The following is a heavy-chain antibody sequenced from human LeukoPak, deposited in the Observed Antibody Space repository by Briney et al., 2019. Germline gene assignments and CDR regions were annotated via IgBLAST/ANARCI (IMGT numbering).Heavy chain of an antibody. D-gene: IGHD6-19*01. J-gene: IGHJ1*01. CDR2: IIPIFGTA. Sequence: SVKVSCKASGGTFSNYAISGVRQAPGQGRERMGPIIPIFGTANYAQKFQSRVTITADESTSTAYMELSSLRSEDTAVYYCARILSSSWYEYFHHWGQGTLVTVSS. V-gene: IGHV1-69*13. CDR1: GGTFSNYA. CDR3: ARILSSSWYEYFHH.